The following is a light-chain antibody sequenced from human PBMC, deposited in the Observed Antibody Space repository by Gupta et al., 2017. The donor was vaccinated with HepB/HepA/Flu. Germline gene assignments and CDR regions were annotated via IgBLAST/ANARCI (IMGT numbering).Light chain of an antibody. Sequence: EIVLTQSPATLSLSPGERATLSCRASQSVSSYLAWYQQKPGQAPRLLIYNASNRATGIPDRFSGSGSGTDFTLTSSSLEPEDFAVYYCQQRSNWPGVGQGTKVEIK. J-gene: IGKJ1*01. CDR3: QQRSNWPG. CDR2: NAS. V-gene: IGKV3-11*01. CDR1: QSVSSY.